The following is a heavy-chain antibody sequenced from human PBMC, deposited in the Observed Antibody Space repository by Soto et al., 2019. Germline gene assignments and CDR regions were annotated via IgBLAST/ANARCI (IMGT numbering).Heavy chain of an antibody. Sequence: EVQLVESGGGLIQPGGSLRLSCAASGFTVSSNYMSWVRQAPGKGLEWVSVIYSGGRTNYADSVKGRFIISRDNSKNTLYLQMNSLRAEDTAVYYCARDPGDYDAFDIWGQGTMVTVSS. D-gene: IGHD4-17*01. CDR3: ARDPGDYDAFDI. CDR2: IYSGGRT. J-gene: IGHJ3*02. CDR1: GFTVSSNY. V-gene: IGHV3-53*01.